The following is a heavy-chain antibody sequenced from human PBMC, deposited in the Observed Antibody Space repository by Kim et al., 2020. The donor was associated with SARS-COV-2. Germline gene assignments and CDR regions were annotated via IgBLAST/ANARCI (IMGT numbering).Heavy chain of an antibody. CDR3: ARLRPYSSSDKIDY. Sequence: NPSLKSRVTISVDTSKNQFSLKLSSVTAADTAVYYCARLRPYSSSDKIDYWGQGTLVTVSS. J-gene: IGHJ4*02. V-gene: IGHV4-39*01. D-gene: IGHD6-6*01.